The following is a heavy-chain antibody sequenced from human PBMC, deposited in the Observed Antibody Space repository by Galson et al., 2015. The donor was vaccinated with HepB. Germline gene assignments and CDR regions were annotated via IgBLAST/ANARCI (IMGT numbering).Heavy chain of an antibody. CDR1: GFTFSSYG. Sequence: SLRLSCAASGFTFSSYGMHWVRQAPGKGLEWVALIWYDGSSKYYADSVKGRFTISRDNAENTLFLQMNSLRAEDTAVYYCAREDSSIAVAALDYWGQGILVTVSS. CDR3: AREDSSIAVAALDY. CDR2: IWYDGSSK. D-gene: IGHD6-13*01. V-gene: IGHV3-33*01. J-gene: IGHJ4*02.